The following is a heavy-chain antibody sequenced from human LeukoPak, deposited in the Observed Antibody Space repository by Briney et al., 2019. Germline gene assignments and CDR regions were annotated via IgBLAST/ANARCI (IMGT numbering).Heavy chain of an antibody. CDR2: IKSKTDGGTT. D-gene: IGHD3-22*01. V-gene: IGHV3-15*01. J-gene: IGHJ3*02. Sequence: GGSLRLSCAASGFTFSNAWMSWVRQAPGKGLEWVGRIKSKTDGGTTVYAAPVKGRFTISRDDSKNTLYLQMNSLKTEDTAVYYCTTFLVVVIGAFDIWGQGTMVTVSS. CDR3: TTFLVVVIGAFDI. CDR1: GFTFSNAW.